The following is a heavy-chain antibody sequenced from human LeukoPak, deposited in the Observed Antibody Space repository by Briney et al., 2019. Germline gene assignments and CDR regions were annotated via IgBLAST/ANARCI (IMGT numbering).Heavy chain of an antibody. V-gene: IGHV1-69*13. D-gene: IGHD3-22*01. CDR3: ARLGYDSSDLDYDYYYIDV. Sequence: SVRVSCKASGDTFSNYAIHWVRQAPGKGLEWMAVIIPVFDIADFAQKFQGRVTITADESTSTVYMEMSSLTSEDTAVYYCARLGYDSSDLDYDYYYIDVWGKGTTVTVP. CDR2: IIPVFDIA. J-gene: IGHJ6*03. CDR1: GDTFSNYA.